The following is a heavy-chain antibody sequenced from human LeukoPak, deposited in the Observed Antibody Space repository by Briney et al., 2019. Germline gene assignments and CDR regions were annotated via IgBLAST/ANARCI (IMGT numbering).Heavy chain of an antibody. Sequence: GASVRVSCKASGYTFTSYYMHWVRQAPGQGLEGIGIINPSIGSTTYAQKFQGRVTMTRDTSTSTVYMDLSSLSSEDTAVYYCASPASEPASSGWYYFDHWGQGTLVTVSS. CDR2: INPSIGST. V-gene: IGHV1-46*01. J-gene: IGHJ4*02. CDR1: GYTFTSYY. CDR3: ASPASEPASSGWYYFDH. D-gene: IGHD6-19*01.